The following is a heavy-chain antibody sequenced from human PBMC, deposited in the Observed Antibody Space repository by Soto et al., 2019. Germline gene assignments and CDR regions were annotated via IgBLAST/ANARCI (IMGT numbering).Heavy chain of an antibody. CDR2: INPTGGSS. V-gene: IGHV1-46*01. J-gene: IGHJ6*02. Sequence: ASVKVSCKTSGYTFTNYFMNWVRQAPAQGLEWMGIINPTGGSSTYAQKFQGRVTMTSDTPTSTVYMELSSLRSEDTAVYYCARARDYSNYGMDVWGQGTTVTVSS. CDR3: ARARDYSNYGMDV. CDR1: GYTFTNYF. D-gene: IGHD4-4*01.